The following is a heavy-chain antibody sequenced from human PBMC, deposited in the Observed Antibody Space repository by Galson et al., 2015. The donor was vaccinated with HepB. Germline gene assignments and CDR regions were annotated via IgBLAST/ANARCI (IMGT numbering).Heavy chain of an antibody. Sequence: SLRLSCAASGFTFSSYSMNWVRQAPGKGLEWVSYISSSSSTIYYADSVKGRFTISRDNAKNSLYLQMNSLRAEDTAVYYCARVTLSGGSSWYSDYYYGMDVWGQGTTVTVSS. D-gene: IGHD6-13*01. CDR1: GFTFSSYS. CDR2: ISSSSSTI. J-gene: IGHJ6*02. CDR3: ARVTLSGGSSWYSDYYYGMDV. V-gene: IGHV3-48*01.